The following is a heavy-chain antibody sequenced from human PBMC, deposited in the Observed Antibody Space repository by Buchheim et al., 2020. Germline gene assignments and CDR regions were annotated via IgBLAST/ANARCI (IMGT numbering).Heavy chain of an antibody. CDR2: INHSGST. Sequence: QVQLQEWGAGLLKPSETLSLTCAVYGGSFSGYYWSWIRQPPGEGLEWSVGINHSGSTNYNPSLKSRVTISVDTSTNQFSLQLSSATAADTAVYYCARGCLYYYGMDVWGQGTT. V-gene: IGHV4-34*01. CDR3: ARGCLYYYGMDV. CDR1: GGSFSGYY. J-gene: IGHJ6*02.